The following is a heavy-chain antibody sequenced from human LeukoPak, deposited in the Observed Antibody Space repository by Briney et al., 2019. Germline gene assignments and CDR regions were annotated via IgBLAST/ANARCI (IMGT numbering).Heavy chain of an antibody. CDR3: ARLSGSYYYDSSGYTFDY. V-gene: IGHV4-39*01. J-gene: IGHJ4*02. CDR1: GGSISSSSYY. CDR2: ICYSGST. Sequence: SETLSLTCTVSGGSISSSSYYWGWIRQPPGKGLEWIGSICYSGSTYYNPSLKSRVAISVDTSKNQFSLKLSSVTAADTAVYYCARLSGSYYYDSSGYTFDYWGQGTLVTVSS. D-gene: IGHD3-22*01.